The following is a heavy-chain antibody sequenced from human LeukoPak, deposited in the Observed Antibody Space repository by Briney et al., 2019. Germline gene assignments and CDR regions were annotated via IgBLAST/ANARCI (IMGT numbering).Heavy chain of an antibody. V-gene: IGHV3-23*01. J-gene: IGHJ4*02. CDR1: GFTFSDYA. Sequence: GGSLKLSCVASGFTFSDYAMSWVRQAPGKGLEWVSGISGNGGRTYYADSVKGRLTISRDNSKNTLFLQMNSLRADDTAVYYCAKDKIAAAGIIGDYWGQGTLVTVSS. CDR2: ISGNGGRT. D-gene: IGHD6-13*01. CDR3: AKDKIAAAGIIGDY.